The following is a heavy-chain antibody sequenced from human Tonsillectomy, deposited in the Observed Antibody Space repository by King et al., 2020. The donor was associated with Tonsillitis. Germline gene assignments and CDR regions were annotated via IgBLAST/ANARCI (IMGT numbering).Heavy chain of an antibody. CDR3: ARRVGYCSGGSCYYDY. J-gene: IGHJ4*02. CDR2: INPSDSYT. D-gene: IGHD2-15*01. CDR1: GYSFTSYW. Sequence: VQLVQSGAEVKKPGESLRTSCKGSGYSFTSYWISWVRQMPGKGLEWMGRINPSDSYTNYSPSFQGHVTISADKSISTAYLQWSSLKASDTAMYYCARRVGYCSGGSCYYDYWGQGTLVTVSS. V-gene: IGHV5-10-1*03.